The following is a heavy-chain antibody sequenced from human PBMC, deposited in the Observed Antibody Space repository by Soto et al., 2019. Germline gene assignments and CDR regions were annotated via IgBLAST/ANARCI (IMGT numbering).Heavy chain of an antibody. D-gene: IGHD6-13*01. CDR1: GYNFTKYW. CDR3: ARRRAGNPDDWFDP. V-gene: IGHV5-51*01. CDR2: IYPGDSET. Sequence: PGESLKISCNGSGYNFTKYWIGWVRQMPGKGLEWMGIIYPGDSETKYSPSFQGQVTISADKSINTAYLQWISLKASDTAMYYCARRRAGNPDDWFDPWGQGTLVTVSS. J-gene: IGHJ5*02.